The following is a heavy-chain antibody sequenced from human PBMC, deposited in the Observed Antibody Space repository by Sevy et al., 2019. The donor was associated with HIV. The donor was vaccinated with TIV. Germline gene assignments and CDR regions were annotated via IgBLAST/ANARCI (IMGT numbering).Heavy chain of an antibody. CDR3: ARDGGESIKWYPLY. Sequence: GGSMRLSCAASGFAFSSHAMHWVRQAPGKGLEWVAVISYEGTETFYAASVEGRFTISRDNSKNMLSLQINSLRPEDTAVYFCARDGGESIKWYPLYWGHGTLVTVSS. V-gene: IGHV3-30-3*01. D-gene: IGHD3-16*01. CDR2: ISYEGTET. J-gene: IGHJ4*01. CDR1: GFAFSSHA.